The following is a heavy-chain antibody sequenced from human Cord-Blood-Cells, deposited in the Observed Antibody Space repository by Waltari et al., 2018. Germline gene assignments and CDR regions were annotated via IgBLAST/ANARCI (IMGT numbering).Heavy chain of an antibody. CDR2: ISSSSSYI. J-gene: IGHJ2*01. CDR1: GFTFSSYS. Sequence: EVQLVESGGGLVKPGGSLRLSCAASGFTFSSYSMNWVRQAPGKGLEWVSSISSSSSYIYYADSVKGRFTISRDNAKNSLYLQMNSLRAEDTAVYYCARVRYSSGWYFDLWGRGTLVTVSS. CDR3: ARVRYSSGWYFDL. D-gene: IGHD6-19*01. V-gene: IGHV3-21*01.